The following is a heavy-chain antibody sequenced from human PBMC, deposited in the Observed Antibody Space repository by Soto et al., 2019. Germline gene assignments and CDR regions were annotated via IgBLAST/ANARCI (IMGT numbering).Heavy chain of an antibody. CDR1: AFSLRTNEVG. J-gene: IGHJ4*02. CDR2: VYGDDSK. CDR3: AHRGDNGKFGY. V-gene: IGHV2-5*02. D-gene: IGHD2-8*01. Sequence: QITLKESGPTLVKPTQTLTLTCTFSAFSLRTNEVGVGWIRQPPGKALERLVMVYGDDSKRYSPSLKSRLTITRDTSKHQVVLKIPNMDPVDTGTYYSAHRGDNGKFGYWGQGTLVAVSS.